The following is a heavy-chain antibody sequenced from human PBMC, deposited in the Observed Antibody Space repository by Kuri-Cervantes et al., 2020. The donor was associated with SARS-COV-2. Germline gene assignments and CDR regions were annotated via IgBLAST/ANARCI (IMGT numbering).Heavy chain of an antibody. V-gene: IGHV4-34*01. J-gene: IGHJ6*03. D-gene: IGHD1-14*01. CDR3: ASVENRRLHRKDYYYMDV. Sequence: SETPSDTCSIHGVSFSGYYWRWIRQPPGEGVEWIGEINESGSTNYNPSLKKRVTISVHTSKNQFSLKLNSVTAADTAVYYCASVENRRLHRKDYYYMDVRGKGTTVTVSS. CDR2: INESGST. CDR1: GVSFSGYY.